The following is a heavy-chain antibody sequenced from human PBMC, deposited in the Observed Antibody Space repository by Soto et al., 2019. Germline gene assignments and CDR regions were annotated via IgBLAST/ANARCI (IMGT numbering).Heavy chain of an antibody. V-gene: IGHV1-18*01. CDR1: GYTFTSYG. CDR2: ISAYNGNT. D-gene: IGHD2-15*01. Sequence: RASVKVSCKASGYTFTSYGISWVRQAPGQGLEWMGWISAYNGNTNYAQKLQGRVTMTTDTSTSTAYMELRSLRSDDTAVYYCARVVAATPYNWFDPWGQGTLVTVSS. J-gene: IGHJ5*02. CDR3: ARVVAATPYNWFDP.